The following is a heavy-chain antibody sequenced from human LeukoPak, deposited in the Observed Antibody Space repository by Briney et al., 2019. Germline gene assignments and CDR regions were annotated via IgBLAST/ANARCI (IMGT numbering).Heavy chain of an antibody. Sequence: GGSLRLSCAASGFTFSGSAMHWVCQASGKGLEWVGRIRSKANSYATAYAASVKGRFTISRDDSKNTAYLQMNSLKTEDTAVYYCTRHPGGDYGHNWFDPWGQGTLVTVSS. D-gene: IGHD4-17*01. J-gene: IGHJ5*02. V-gene: IGHV3-73*01. CDR1: GFTFSGSA. CDR3: TRHPGGDYGHNWFDP. CDR2: IRSKANSYAT.